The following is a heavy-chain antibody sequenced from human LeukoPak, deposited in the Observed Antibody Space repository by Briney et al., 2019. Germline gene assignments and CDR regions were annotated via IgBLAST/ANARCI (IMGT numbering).Heavy chain of an antibody. J-gene: IGHJ3*01. CDR2: IYYSGST. CDR3: ARASSFDL. Sequence: PSETLSLTCSVSGGSISNYYWSWIRQPPGKGLEWIGYIYYSGSTNYNPSLKSRVTISVDTSNNQFSLKLTSVTAADTAVYYCARASSFDLWGQGTMVTVSS. CDR1: GGSISNYY. V-gene: IGHV4-59*01. D-gene: IGHD3-10*01.